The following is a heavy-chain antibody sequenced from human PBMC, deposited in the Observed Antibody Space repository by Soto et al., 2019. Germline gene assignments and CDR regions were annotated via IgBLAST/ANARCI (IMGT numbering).Heavy chain of an antibody. D-gene: IGHD1-26*01. Sequence: QVQLVESGGGVVQPGRSLRLSCTASAFTFSSSAMHWVRQAPGKGLEWVAVMWADGSNRHYADSVKGRFTISRDNSKNTLYLQMNSLRAEDTAVYYCASPIFPWEWEVVGHWGQGTLVTVS. J-gene: IGHJ4*02. CDR2: MWADGSNR. CDR3: ASPIFPWEWEVVGH. CDR1: AFTFSSSA. V-gene: IGHV3-33*01.